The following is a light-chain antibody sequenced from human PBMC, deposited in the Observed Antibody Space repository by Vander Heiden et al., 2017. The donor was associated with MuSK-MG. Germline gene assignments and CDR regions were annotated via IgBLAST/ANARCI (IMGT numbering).Light chain of an antibody. CDR2: ATS. CDR3: QQSSTAPYT. CDR1: QTISIY. J-gene: IGKJ2*01. Sequence: DIQMAQSPSSLSASVGDRVTITCRASQTISIYLNWYQHKPGQAPKLLIYATSNLQSGVPSRFSGSGSGTDFTLTISTLQPEDFATYYCQQSSTAPYTFGQGTNLDIK. V-gene: IGKV1-39*01.